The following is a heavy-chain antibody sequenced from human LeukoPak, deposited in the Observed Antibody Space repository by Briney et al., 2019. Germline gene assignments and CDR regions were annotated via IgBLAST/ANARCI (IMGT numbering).Heavy chain of an antibody. CDR3: ARAPLFDY. V-gene: IGHV1-2*02. Sequence: ASVKVSCKASRYTFTVYYIHWVRQAPGQGLEWMGWINPNSGGTNSAQKFQGRVTMTRDTSISTAYMELSRLRSDDTAVYYCARAPLFDYWGQGTLDTVSS. J-gene: IGHJ4*02. CDR1: RYTFTVYY. CDR2: INPNSGGT.